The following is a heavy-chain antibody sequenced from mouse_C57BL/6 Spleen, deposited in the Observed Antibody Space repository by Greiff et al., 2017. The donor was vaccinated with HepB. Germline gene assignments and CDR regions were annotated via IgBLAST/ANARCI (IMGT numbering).Heavy chain of an antibody. CDR2: IYYNGTI. V-gene: IGHV3-5*01. CDR1: GISITTGNYR. CDR3: AREGDSNYGFDY. J-gene: IGHJ2*01. Sequence: DVKLQESGPGLVKPSQTVFLTCTVTGISITTGNYRWSWIRQFPGNKLEWIGYIYYNGTITYNPSLTSRTTITRDTPKNQFFLEMNSLTAEDTATYYCAREGDSNYGFDYWGQGTTLTVSS. D-gene: IGHD2-5*01.